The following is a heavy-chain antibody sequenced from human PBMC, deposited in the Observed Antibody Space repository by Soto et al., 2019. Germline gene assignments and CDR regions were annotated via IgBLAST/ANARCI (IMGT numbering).Heavy chain of an antibody. CDR3: ARCVAAAGTSLTEYYYGMDV. CDR2: IYYSGST. J-gene: IGHJ6*02. V-gene: IGHV4-39*01. Sequence: QLQLQESGPGLVKPSETLSLTCTVSGGSISSSSYYWGWIRQPPGKGLEWIGSIYYSGSTYYNPSLKSRVTIAVDTSKNQFSLKLSSVTAADTAVYYCARCVAAAGTSLTEYYYGMDVWGQGTTVTVSS. CDR1: GGSISSSSYY. D-gene: IGHD6-13*01.